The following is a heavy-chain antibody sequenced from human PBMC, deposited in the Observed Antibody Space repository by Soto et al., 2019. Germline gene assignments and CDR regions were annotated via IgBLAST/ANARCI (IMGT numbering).Heavy chain of an antibody. J-gene: IGHJ4*02. Sequence: SVKVSCKASGGTFSSYAISWVRQAPGQGLEWMGGIIPIFGTANYAQKFQGRVTITADESTSTAYMELSSLRSEDTAVYYCARVEGITMIALWWGQGTLVTVSS. CDR1: GGTFSSYA. CDR2: IIPIFGTA. V-gene: IGHV1-69*13. CDR3: ARVEGITMIALW. D-gene: IGHD3-22*01.